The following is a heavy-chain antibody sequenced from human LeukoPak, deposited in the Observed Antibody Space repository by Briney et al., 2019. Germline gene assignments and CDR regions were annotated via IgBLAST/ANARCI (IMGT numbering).Heavy chain of an antibody. CDR2: IYYSGST. J-gene: IGHJ4*02. D-gene: IGHD3-10*01. CDR1: GGSISSSSYY. V-gene: IGHV4-39*01. CDR3: ATMVRGVITNIDY. Sequence: SSQTVSLTCTVSGGSISSSSYYWGWIRQPPGKGLEWIGSIYYSGSTYYNPSLKSRVTISVDTSKNQFSLKLSSVTAADTAVYYCATMVRGVITNIDYWGQGTLVTVSS.